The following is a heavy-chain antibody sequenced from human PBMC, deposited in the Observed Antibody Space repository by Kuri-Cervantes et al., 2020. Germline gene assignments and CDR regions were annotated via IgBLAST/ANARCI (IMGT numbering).Heavy chain of an antibody. Sequence: GESLKISCAASGFTFSSYWMHWVRQAPGKGLVWVSRINSDGSSTSYADSVKGRFTISRDNAKNTLYLQMNSLRAEDTAVYYCARVLYYYDSSGRVEINFDYWRQGTLVTVSS. J-gene: IGHJ4*02. D-gene: IGHD3-22*01. CDR3: ARVLYYYDSSGRVEINFDY. V-gene: IGHV3-74*01. CDR1: GFTFSSYW. CDR2: INSDGSST.